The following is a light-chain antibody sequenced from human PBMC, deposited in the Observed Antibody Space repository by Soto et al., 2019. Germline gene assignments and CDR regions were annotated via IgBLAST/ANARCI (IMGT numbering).Light chain of an antibody. CDR3: QQRYNWLT. CDR1: QSVTKY. J-gene: IGKJ4*01. V-gene: IGKV3-11*01. CDR2: DSS. Sequence: EIVLTQSPATLSLSPGERATLSCRASQSVTKYLAWYQQKPGQAPRPLIYDSSNRATGIPARFSGSGSGTDFTLTISSLESEDSGIYYCQQRYNWLTFGGGTKVEIK.